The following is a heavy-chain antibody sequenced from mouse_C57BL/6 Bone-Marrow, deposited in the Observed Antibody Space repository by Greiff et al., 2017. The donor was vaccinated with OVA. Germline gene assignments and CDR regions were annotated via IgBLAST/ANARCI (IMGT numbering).Heavy chain of an antibody. CDR2: IDPENGDT. J-gene: IGHJ1*03. CDR1: GFNIKDDY. CDR3: TTYGYDGDWYFDV. Sequence: VQLQQSGAELVRPGASVKLSCTASGFNIKDDYTHWVKQRPEQGLEWIGWIDPENGDTEYASKFQGKATITADTSSNTAYLQLSSLTSEDTAVYYCTTYGYDGDWYFDVWGTGTTVTVSS. V-gene: IGHV14-4*01. D-gene: IGHD2-2*01.